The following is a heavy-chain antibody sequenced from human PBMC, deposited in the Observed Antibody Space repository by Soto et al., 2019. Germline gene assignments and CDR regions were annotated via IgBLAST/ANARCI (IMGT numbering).Heavy chain of an antibody. Sequence: GGSLRLSCAASGFTVSSNYMSWVRQAPGKGLEWVSVIYSGGSTYYADSVKGRFTISRDNSKNTLYLQMNSLRAEDTAVYYCARDRIGNLYYGMDVWGQGTTVTVSS. CDR1: GFTVSSNY. CDR3: ARDRIGNLYYGMDV. D-gene: IGHD1-1*01. J-gene: IGHJ6*02. CDR2: IYSGGST. V-gene: IGHV3-53*01.